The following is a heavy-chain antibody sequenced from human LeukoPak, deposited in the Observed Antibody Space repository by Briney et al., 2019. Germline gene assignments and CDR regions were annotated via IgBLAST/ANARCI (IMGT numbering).Heavy chain of an antibody. CDR2: ISYDGSNK. CDR3: AKDSTTVTTSMGGAFDI. D-gene: IGHD4-17*01. V-gene: IGHV3-30*18. J-gene: IGHJ3*02. Sequence: GGSLRLSCAASGFTFSSYGMHWVRQAPGKGLEWVAVISYDGSNKYYADSVKGRFTISRDNSKNTLYLQMNSLSAEDTAVYYCAKDSTTVTTSMGGAFDIWGQGTMVTVSS. CDR1: GFTFSSYG.